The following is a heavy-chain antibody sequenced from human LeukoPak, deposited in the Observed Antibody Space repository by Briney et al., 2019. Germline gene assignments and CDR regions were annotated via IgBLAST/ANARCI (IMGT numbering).Heavy chain of an antibody. V-gene: IGHV4-34*01. CDR3: ASYGDLWIDAFDI. CDR2: INHSGST. Sequence: SETLSLTCAVYGGSFSGYYWSWIRQPPGEGLEWIGEINHSGSTNYNPSLKSRVTISVDTSKNQFSLKLSSVTAADTAVYYCASYGDLWIDAFDIWGQGTMVTVSS. J-gene: IGHJ3*02. D-gene: IGHD4-17*01. CDR1: GGSFSGYY.